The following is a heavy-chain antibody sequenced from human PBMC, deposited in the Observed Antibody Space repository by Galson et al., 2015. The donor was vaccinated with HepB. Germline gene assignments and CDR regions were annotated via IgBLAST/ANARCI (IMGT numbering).Heavy chain of an antibody. CDR2: IIPIFHTP. Sequence: SVKVSCKASGGTFSSYGTSWVRQAPGQGLEWMGGIIPIFHTPKYAQKFQGRVTITADASTGTAYMELSSLTFADTAVYYCARDRAHGRGDQIHVFDIWGQGTLVTVSS. CDR3: ARDRAHGRGDQIHVFDI. V-gene: IGHV1-69*13. J-gene: IGHJ3*02. CDR1: GGTFSSYG. D-gene: IGHD3-10*01.